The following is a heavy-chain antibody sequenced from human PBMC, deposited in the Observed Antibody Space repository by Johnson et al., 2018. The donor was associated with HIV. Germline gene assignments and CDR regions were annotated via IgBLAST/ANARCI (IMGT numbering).Heavy chain of an antibody. CDR2: IKEDGSET. V-gene: IGHV3-7*02. D-gene: IGHD1-26*01. J-gene: IGHJ3*02. CDR1: GFPFSNYW. CDR3: ARVRWELPDDAFDI. Sequence: VQLVESEGGLVQPGGSLRLSCAASGFPFSNYWMNWIRHVPGKGLESLAKIKEDGSETYSVDSVKGRFTISRDNAKNSLYLQMNSLRAEDTGVYYCARVRWELPDDAFDIWGQGTMVTVSS.